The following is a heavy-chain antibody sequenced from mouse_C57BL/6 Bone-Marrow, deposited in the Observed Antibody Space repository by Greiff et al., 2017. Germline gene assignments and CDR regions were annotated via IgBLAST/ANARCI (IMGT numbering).Heavy chain of an antibody. J-gene: IGHJ2*01. CDR3: TTSTVVATDY. CDR1: GFNIKDDY. D-gene: IGHD1-1*01. CDR2: IDPENGDT. Sequence: EVQLQQSGAELVRPGASVKLSCTASGFNIKDDYMHWVKPRPEQGLEWIGWIDPENGDTEYASKFQGKATITADTSSNTAYLQLSSLTSEDTAVYYCTTSTVVATDYWGQGTTLTVSS. V-gene: IGHV14-4*01.